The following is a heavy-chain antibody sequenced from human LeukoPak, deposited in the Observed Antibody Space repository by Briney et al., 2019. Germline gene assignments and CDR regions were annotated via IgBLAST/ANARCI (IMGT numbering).Heavy chain of an antibody. J-gene: IGHJ4*02. CDR2: ISSSSSYI. CDR1: GFTFSSYS. CDR3: AKSRGRHVLRYFGTPPYYFDY. Sequence: PGGSLRLSCAASGFTFSSYSMNWVRQAPGKGLEWVSSISSSSSYIYYADSVKGRFTISRDNSKNTLYLQMNSLRAEDTAVYYCAKSRGRHVLRYFGTPPYYFDYWGQGTLVTVSS. V-gene: IGHV3-21*04. D-gene: IGHD3-9*01.